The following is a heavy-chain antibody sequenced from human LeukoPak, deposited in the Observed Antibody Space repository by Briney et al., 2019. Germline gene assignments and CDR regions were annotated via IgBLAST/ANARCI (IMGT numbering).Heavy chain of an antibody. D-gene: IGHD1-26*01. J-gene: IGHJ3*02. CDR3: ALLYSVGSGTYYRAFDI. V-gene: IGHV3-72*01. CDR2: TRNKANSFTT. CDR1: GFXFTDHY. Sequence: GGSLRLSXAXSGFXFTDHYVDWVRQAPGKGVEWVGRTRNKANSFTTEYAPSVTGRFTISRDDSQNSVYLQMNSLKTEDTAVYYCALLYSVGSGTYYRAFDIWGQGTMVTVSS.